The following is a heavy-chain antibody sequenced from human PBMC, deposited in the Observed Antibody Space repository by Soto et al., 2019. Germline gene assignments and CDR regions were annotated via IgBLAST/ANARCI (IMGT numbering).Heavy chain of an antibody. D-gene: IGHD3-22*01. CDR1: GFTFSSYA. Sequence: LRLSCSASGFTFSSYAMHWVRQAPGKGLEYVSAISSNGGSTYYADSVKGRFTISRDNSKNTLYLQMSSLRAEDTAVYYCVKDQYYDSSGYYYGPSGDYWGQGTLVTVSS. CDR2: ISSNGGST. CDR3: VKDQYYDSSGYYYGPSGDY. J-gene: IGHJ4*02. V-gene: IGHV3-64D*06.